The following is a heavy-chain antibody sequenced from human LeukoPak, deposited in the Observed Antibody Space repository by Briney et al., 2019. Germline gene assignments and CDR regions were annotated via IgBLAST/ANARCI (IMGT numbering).Heavy chain of an antibody. D-gene: IGHD1-26*01. Sequence: GGSLRLSCAASGFTFSYYGMHWVRQAPGKGLGWVAFIRYDESKKFYGDSVKGRFTISRDNSKNTLYLQMNSLRTEDTAVYYCAKSHLPNAYSGTYYCDYWGQGTLVTVSS. CDR3: AKSHLPNAYSGTYYCDY. CDR1: GFTFSYYG. J-gene: IGHJ4*02. CDR2: IRYDESKK. V-gene: IGHV3-30*02.